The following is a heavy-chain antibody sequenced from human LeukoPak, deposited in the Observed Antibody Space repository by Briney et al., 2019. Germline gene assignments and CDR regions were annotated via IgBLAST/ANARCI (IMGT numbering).Heavy chain of an antibody. Sequence: GGSLRLSCAASGFTFSSYWMNWVRQAPGKGLEWVANIKQDGSEKYYVDSVKGRFTISRDNAKNSLYLQMNSLRAEDTAVYYCASGGFGELFLLDYWGQGTLVTVSS. D-gene: IGHD3-10*01. CDR1: GFTFSSYW. V-gene: IGHV3-7*01. CDR2: IKQDGSEK. J-gene: IGHJ4*02. CDR3: ASGGFGELFLLDY.